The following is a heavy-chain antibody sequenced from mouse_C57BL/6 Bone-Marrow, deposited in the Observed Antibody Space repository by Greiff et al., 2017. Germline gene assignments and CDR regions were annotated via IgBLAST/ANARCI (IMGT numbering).Heavy chain of an antibody. J-gene: IGHJ3*01. Sequence: QVQLQQSGAELVRPGTSVKMSCKASGYTFTNYWIGWAKQRPGNGLEWIGDIYPGGGYTNYNEKFKGKATLTADKSSSTAYMQFSSLTSEDSASYDWARSSSFWAWFAYWGQGTLVTVSA. CDR3: ARSSSFWAWFAY. CDR2: IYPGGGYT. CDR1: GYTFTNYW. V-gene: IGHV1-63*01.